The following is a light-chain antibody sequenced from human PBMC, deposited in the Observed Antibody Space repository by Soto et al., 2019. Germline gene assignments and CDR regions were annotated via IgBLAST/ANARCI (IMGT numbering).Light chain of an antibody. J-gene: IGKJ3*01. Sequence: EFVLTQSPGTLSLSPGERATLSCRASQSISSRNLAWYQQTPGQAPRLLIYDASSRATGIPDRFSGSGSGTDFTLTISRLEPEDFAVYYCQQYGSSPFTFGPGTKVDIK. CDR2: DAS. CDR1: QSISSRN. V-gene: IGKV3-20*01. CDR3: QQYGSSPFT.